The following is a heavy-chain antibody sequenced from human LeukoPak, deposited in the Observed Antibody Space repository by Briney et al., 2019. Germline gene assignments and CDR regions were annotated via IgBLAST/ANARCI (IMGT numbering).Heavy chain of an antibody. CDR2: ISAYNGNT. D-gene: IGHD2-15*01. J-gene: IGHJ6*03. CDR1: GYTFTSYG. V-gene: IGHV1-18*01. Sequence: GASVKVSCKASGYTFTSYGISWVRQAPGQGLEWMGWISAYNGNTNYAQKLQGRVTMTTDTSTSTAYMELRSLRSDDTAVYYCAREGTDLFAASDYYYYYYMDVWGKGTTVTVSS. CDR3: AREGTDLFAASDYYYYYYMDV.